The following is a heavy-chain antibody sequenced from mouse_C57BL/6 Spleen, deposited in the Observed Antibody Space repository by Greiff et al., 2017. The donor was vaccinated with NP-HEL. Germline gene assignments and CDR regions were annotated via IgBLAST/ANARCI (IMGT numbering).Heavy chain of an antibody. CDR1: GYTFTSYD. CDR3: ARDGGTTVVNDYAMDY. CDR2: IYPRDGST. J-gene: IGHJ4*01. Sequence: VQLQQSGPELVKPGASVKLSCKASGYTFTSYDINWVKQRPGQGLEWIGWIYPRDGSTKYNEKFKGKATLTVDTSSSTAYMELHSLTSQDSAVYVGARDGGTTVVNDYAMDYWGQGTSVTVSS. D-gene: IGHD1-1*01. V-gene: IGHV1-85*01.